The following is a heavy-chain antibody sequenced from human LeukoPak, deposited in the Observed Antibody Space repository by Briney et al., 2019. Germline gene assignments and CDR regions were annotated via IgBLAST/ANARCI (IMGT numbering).Heavy chain of an antibody. CDR2: IRYDGSNK. J-gene: IGHJ4*02. CDR3: AKETGGYSGSYFGDY. V-gene: IGHV3-30*02. CDR1: GFTFSSYG. Sequence: GGSLRLSCAASGFTFSSYGMHWVRQAPGKGLEWVAFIRYDGSNKYYADSVKGRFTISRDNSKNTLYLRMNSLRAEDTAVYYCAKETGGYSGSYFGDYWGQGTLVTVSS. D-gene: IGHD1-26*01.